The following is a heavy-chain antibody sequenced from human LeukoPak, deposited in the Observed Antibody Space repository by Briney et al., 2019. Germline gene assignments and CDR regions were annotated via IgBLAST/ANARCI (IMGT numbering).Heavy chain of an antibody. CDR3: ARDRYYDSSGGEDYFDY. D-gene: IGHD3-22*01. V-gene: IGHV1-69*05. J-gene: IGHJ4*02. Sequence: ASVKVSCKASGGTFSSYAISWVRQAPGQGLEWMGGLIPIFGTANYAQKFQGRVTITTDESTSTAYMELSSLRSEDTAVYYCARDRYYDSSGGEDYFDYWGQGTLVSVSS. CDR2: LIPIFGTA. CDR1: GGTFSSYA.